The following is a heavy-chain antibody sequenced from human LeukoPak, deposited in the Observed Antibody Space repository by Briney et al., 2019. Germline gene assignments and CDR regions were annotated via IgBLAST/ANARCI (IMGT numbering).Heavy chain of an antibody. Sequence: GGSLRLSCAASGFTFSSYAMHWVRQAPGKGLEWVAVISYDGSNKYYADSVKGRFTISRDNSKNTLYLQMNSLRAEDTAVYYCATEAIVGATLPFDYWGQGTLVTVSS. J-gene: IGHJ4*02. D-gene: IGHD1-26*01. V-gene: IGHV3-30-3*01. CDR3: ATEAIVGATLPFDY. CDR1: GFTFSSYA. CDR2: ISYDGSNK.